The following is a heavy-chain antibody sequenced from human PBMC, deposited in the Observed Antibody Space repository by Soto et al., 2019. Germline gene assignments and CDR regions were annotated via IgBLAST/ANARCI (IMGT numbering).Heavy chain of an antibody. Sequence: PGESLKISCKGSGDSFSSYWINWVRQMPGKGLEWMGRIDPSDSHTDYSPSFQGHVTISADKAINTAYLQWSSLRASDTAIYYCARVDWKYDLHRFGMDVWGPGTTVTVS. D-gene: IGHD1-7*01. CDR1: GDSFSSYW. CDR2: IDPSDSHT. CDR3: ARVDWKYDLHRFGMDV. V-gene: IGHV5-10-1*01. J-gene: IGHJ6*02.